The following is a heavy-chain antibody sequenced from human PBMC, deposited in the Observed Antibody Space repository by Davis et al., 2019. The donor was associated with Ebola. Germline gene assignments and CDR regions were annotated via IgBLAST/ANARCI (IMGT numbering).Heavy chain of an antibody. CDR1: GFTVSSNY. CDR2: IYSGGST. V-gene: IGHV3-53*01. Sequence: GGSLRLSCAASGFTVSSNYMSWVRQAPGKGLEWVSVIYSGGSTYYADSVKGRFTISRDNAENSLFLQMGSLRADDTAIYYCARGGGCDSWGQGTLVTVSS. D-gene: IGHD6-25*01. CDR3: ARGGGCDS. J-gene: IGHJ4*02.